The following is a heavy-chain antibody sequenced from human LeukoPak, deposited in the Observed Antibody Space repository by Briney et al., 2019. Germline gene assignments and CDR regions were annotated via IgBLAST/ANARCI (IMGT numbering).Heavy chain of an antibody. D-gene: IGHD1-20*01. V-gene: IGHV3-21*04. Sequence: GGSLRLSCAASGFTFSCCSMTWVRQAPGKGLEWVSSISSSSSYIYYADSVKGRFTISRDNAKNSLYLQMNSLRAEDTAVYYCARRRYNWNAIDYWGQGTLVTVSS. CDR3: ARRRYNWNAIDY. CDR1: GFTFSCCS. CDR2: ISSSSSYI. J-gene: IGHJ4*02.